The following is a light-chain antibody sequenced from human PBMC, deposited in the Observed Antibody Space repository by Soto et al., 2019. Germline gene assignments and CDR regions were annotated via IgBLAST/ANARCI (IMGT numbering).Light chain of an antibody. CDR3: QQSYTTPLT. CDR1: QSIGRF. V-gene: IGKV1-39*01. CDR2: TAS. J-gene: IGKJ4*01. Sequence: DIQMTQSRSSLSASVVDRVTISFRASQSIGRFLNWHQHKPGKAPKVLIYTASTLQSGVPSRFSGSGSGSDFNLTIRSLQPEDFATYYCQQSYTTPLTFGGGTKVDIK.